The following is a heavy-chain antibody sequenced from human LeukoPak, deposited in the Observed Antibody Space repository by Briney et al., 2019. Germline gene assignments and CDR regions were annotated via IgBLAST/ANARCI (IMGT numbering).Heavy chain of an antibody. V-gene: IGHV1-69*05. CDR1: GGTFSSYA. D-gene: IGHD3-22*01. CDR2: IIPIFGTA. Sequence: ASVKVSCKASGGTFSSYAISWVRQAPGQGLEWMGRIIPIFGTANYAQKFQGRVTITTDESTSTAYMELSSLRSEDTAVHYCARGLGYDSSGYYNPWGQGTLVTVSS. J-gene: IGHJ5*02. CDR3: ARGLGYDSSGYYNP.